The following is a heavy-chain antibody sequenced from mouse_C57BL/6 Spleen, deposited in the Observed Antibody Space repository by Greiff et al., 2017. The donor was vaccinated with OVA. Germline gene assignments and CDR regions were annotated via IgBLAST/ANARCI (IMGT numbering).Heavy chain of an antibody. CDR1: GYAFSSSW. Sequence: VQLQQSGPELVKPGASVKISCKASGYAFSSSWMNWVKQRPAKGLEWIGRIYPGDGDTNYNGKFKGKATLTADKSSSTAYMQLSSLTSEDSAVYFCARRDSSGYFDYWGQGTTLTVSS. J-gene: IGHJ2*01. V-gene: IGHV1-82*01. D-gene: IGHD3-2*02. CDR3: ARRDSSGYFDY. CDR2: IYPGDGDT.